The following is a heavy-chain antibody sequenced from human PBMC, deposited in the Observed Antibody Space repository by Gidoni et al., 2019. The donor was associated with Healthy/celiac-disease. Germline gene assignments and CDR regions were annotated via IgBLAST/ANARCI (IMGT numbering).Heavy chain of an antibody. CDR2: INHSGGST. CDR1: GYTFTSYY. D-gene: IGHD3-3*01. Sequence: QVQLVQSGAEVKKPGASVKVSCKASGYTFTSYYMHWVRQAPGQGLEWMGIINHSGGSTSYEQKYQGRVTMTRDTSTSTVYMERSSLRSEDTAVYYCAHSTLRDALDIWGQGTMVTVSS. CDR3: AHSTLRDALDI. J-gene: IGHJ3*02. V-gene: IGHV1-46*01.